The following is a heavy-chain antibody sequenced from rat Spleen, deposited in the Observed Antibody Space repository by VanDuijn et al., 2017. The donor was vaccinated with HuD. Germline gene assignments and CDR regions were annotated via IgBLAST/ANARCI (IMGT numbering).Heavy chain of an antibody. CDR1: GFIFSDFY. D-gene: IGHD1-1*01. V-gene: IGHV5-20*01. Sequence: EVELVGSGGGLVQPGRSLKLSCAASGFIFSDFYLAWVRQAPTKGLEWVASISYDGSSTYYRDSVKGRFTISRDNAKSSLYLQMDSLRSEDTATYYCTRLGTVADYWGQGVMVTVSS. J-gene: IGHJ2*01. CDR3: TRLGTVADY. CDR2: ISYDGSST.